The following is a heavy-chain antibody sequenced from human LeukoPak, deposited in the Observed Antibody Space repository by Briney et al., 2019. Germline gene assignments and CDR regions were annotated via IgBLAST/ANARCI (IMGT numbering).Heavy chain of an antibody. CDR1: GYSFTSYW. J-gene: IGHJ3*02. Sequence: GESLKISCKGSGYSFTSYWIGWVRQMPGKGLEWMGIIYPGDSDTRYSPSFQGQVTISADKSISTAYLQWSSLKASDTAMYYCATSRTIVGATGAFDIWGQGTMVTVSS. CDR2: IYPGDSDT. D-gene: IGHD1-26*01. CDR3: ATSRTIVGATGAFDI. V-gene: IGHV5-51*01.